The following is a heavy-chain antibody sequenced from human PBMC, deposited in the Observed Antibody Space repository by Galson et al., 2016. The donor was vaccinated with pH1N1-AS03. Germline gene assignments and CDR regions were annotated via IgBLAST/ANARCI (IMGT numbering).Heavy chain of an antibody. V-gene: IGHV3-7*03. J-gene: IGHJ4*02. D-gene: IGHD5-24*01. CDR2: IKQDGSEI. Sequence: SLRLSCAASGFIYNNYWMSWVRQAPGKGLEWVANIKQDGSEIHYADSERGRFTISRDNAKSSLYLQMNSLRADDTAAYFCARFQFQFTFDHWGQGNLVTVSS. CDR1: GFIYNNYW. CDR3: ARFQFQFTFDH.